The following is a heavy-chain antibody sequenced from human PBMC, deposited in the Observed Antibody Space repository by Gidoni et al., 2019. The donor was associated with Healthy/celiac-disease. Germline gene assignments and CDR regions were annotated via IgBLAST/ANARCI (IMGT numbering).Heavy chain of an antibody. Sequence: QVQLPESGLGLVKPSQTPPVTCTATGGSISSGSYYWSWIRQPAGKGLEWIGRIYTSGRTNYNPSLKSRVTISVDTSKNQFALKLSSVTAADTAVYYCARVGESGSYDWFDPWGQGTLVTVSS. CDR1: GGSISSGSYY. CDR2: IYTSGRT. V-gene: IGHV4-61*02. CDR3: ARVGESGSYDWFDP. J-gene: IGHJ5*02. D-gene: IGHD1-26*01.